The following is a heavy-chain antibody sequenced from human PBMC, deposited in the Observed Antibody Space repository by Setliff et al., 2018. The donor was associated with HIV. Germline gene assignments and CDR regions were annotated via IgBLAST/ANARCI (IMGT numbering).Heavy chain of an antibody. CDR2: INPSGGST. D-gene: IGHD1-26*01. CDR1: GYTFTSYY. V-gene: IGHV1-46*01. J-gene: IGHJ4*02. Sequence: GASVKVSCKASGYTFTSYYMHWVRQAPGQGLEWMGIINPSGGSTSYAQKFQGRVTMTRDTSTSTVYMELNSRRAEDTAVYYCAKDGGAVGATEVDYWGQGTLVTVSS. CDR3: AKDGGAVGATEVDY.